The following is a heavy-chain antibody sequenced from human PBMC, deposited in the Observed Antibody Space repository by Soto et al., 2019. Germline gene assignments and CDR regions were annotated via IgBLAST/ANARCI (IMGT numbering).Heavy chain of an antibody. CDR3: ARIWGPYYYYGMDV. J-gene: IGHJ6*02. CDR1: GFSLSNARMG. CDR2: IFSNDEK. V-gene: IGHV2-26*01. D-gene: IGHD7-27*01. Sequence: SGPTLVNPTETLTLTCTVSGFSLSNARMGVGWIRQPPGKALEWLAHIFSNDEKSYSTSLKSRLTISKDTSKSQVVLTMTNMDPVDTATYYCARIWGPYYYYGMDVWGQGTTVTVSS.